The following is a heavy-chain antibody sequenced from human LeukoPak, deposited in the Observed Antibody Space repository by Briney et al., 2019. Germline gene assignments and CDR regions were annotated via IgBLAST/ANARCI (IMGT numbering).Heavy chain of an antibody. Sequence: GGSLRLSCVASGFTFSTYSMNWFRQAPGKGLEWVSDIDSSSNYIYYADSVKGRFTISRDNAKNSLYLQMNSLRAEDTAVYYCASIDFWSGRPNYWGQGTLVTVAS. D-gene: IGHD3-3*01. CDR3: ASIDFWSGRPNY. CDR1: GFTFSTYS. J-gene: IGHJ4*02. V-gene: IGHV3-21*01. CDR2: IDSSSNYI.